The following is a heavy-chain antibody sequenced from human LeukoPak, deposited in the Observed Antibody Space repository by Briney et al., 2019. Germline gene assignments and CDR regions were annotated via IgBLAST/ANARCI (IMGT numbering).Heavy chain of an antibody. CDR1: GFTFSSYW. Sequence: GGSLRLSCAASGFTFSSYWMHWVRQAPGKGLEWMGGFDPEDGETIYAQKFQGRVTMTEDTSTDTAYMELSSLRSEDTAVYYCATEVMSDFRRNAFDIWGQGTMVTVSS. CDR2: FDPEDGET. CDR3: ATEVMSDFRRNAFDI. J-gene: IGHJ3*02. D-gene: IGHD3-3*01. V-gene: IGHV1-24*01.